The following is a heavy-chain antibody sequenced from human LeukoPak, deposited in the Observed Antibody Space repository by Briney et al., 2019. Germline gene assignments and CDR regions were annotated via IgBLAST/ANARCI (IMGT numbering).Heavy chain of an antibody. CDR1: GGTFSSYA. J-gene: IGHJ6*02. CDR2: IIPIFGTA. V-gene: IGHV1-69*13. Sequence: ASVKVSCKASGGTFSSYAMSWVRQAPGQGPEWMGGIIPIFGTANYAQKFQGRVTITADESTSTAYMELSSLRSEDTAVYYCARNLYGSIGDYYYYYGMDVWGQGTTVTVSS. D-gene: IGHD4-17*01. CDR3: ARNLYGSIGDYYYYYGMDV.